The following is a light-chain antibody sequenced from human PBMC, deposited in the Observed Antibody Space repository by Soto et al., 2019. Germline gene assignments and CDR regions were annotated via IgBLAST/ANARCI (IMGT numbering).Light chain of an antibody. J-gene: IGKJ3*01. V-gene: IGKV1-39*01. CDR1: QVISTS. CDR2: AAS. CDR3: QQSYSTPRFT. Sequence: GESVTITFRASQVISTSLAWYQVKPGKAPKLLIYAASSLQSGVPSRFSGSGSGTDFTLTISSLQPEDFATYYCQQSYSTPRFTFGPGTKVDIK.